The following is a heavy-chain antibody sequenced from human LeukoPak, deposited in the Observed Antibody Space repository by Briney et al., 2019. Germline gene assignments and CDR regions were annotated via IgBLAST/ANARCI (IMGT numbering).Heavy chain of an antibody. CDR1: GYTFSGFTGYY. CDR3: ARGGESNEAVVLKGWFDP. V-gene: IGHV1-2*02. D-gene: IGHD6-19*01. J-gene: IGHJ5*02. Sequence: ASVKVSCKASGYTFSGFTGYYIHWVRQAPGQGLEWMGWLNPNSGGTNSAQKFQGRVTMTRDTTISTAYMELSRLGSDDTAVYYCARGGESNEAVVLKGWFDPWGQGTLVTVSS. CDR2: LNPNSGGT.